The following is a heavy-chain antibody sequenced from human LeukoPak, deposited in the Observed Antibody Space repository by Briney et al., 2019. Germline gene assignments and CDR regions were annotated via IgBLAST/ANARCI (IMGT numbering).Heavy chain of an antibody. D-gene: IGHD6-13*01. CDR2: IIPIFGTA. Sequence: ASVKVSCKASGGTFSSYAISWVRQAPGQGLEWMGGIIPIFGTANYAQKFQGRVTITADESTSTAYMELSSLRSEDTAVYYCARGIAAHRTPGAFDIWGQGTMVTVSS. V-gene: IGHV1-69*13. J-gene: IGHJ3*02. CDR1: GGTFSSYA. CDR3: ARGIAAHRTPGAFDI.